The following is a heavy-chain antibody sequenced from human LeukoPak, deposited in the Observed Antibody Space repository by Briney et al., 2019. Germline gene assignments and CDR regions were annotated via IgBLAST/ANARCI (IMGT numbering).Heavy chain of an antibody. Sequence: ASVKVSCKASGGTFSSYAVSWVRLTPGQGLEWPGGIIPVFGTTTYAQKFQAKVTMTADKSTNTAYLEISSLTSDDTAVYYCARCSPGDSSNFYAVLQYWGQGTQVTVST. CDR3: ARCSPGDSSNFYAVLQY. V-gene: IGHV1-69*06. CDR2: IIPVFGTT. J-gene: IGHJ4*02. CDR1: GGTFSSYA. D-gene: IGHD3-22*01.